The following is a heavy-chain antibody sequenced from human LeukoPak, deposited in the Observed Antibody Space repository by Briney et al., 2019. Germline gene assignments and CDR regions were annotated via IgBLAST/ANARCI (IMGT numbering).Heavy chain of an antibody. CDR3: ARALTAMIVVAFDY. J-gene: IGHJ4*02. CDR1: GYTFTGYY. Sequence: GASVKVSCKASGYTFTGYYMHWVRQAPGQGLEWMGWTNPNSGGTNYAQKFQGRVTMTRDTSISTAYMELSRLRSDDTAVYYCARALTAMIVVAFDYWGQGTLVTVSS. D-gene: IGHD3-22*01. CDR2: TNPNSGGT. V-gene: IGHV1-2*02.